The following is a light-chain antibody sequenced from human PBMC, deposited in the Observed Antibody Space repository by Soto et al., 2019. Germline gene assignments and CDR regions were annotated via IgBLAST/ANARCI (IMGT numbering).Light chain of an antibody. J-gene: IGKJ4*02. V-gene: IGKV3-15*01. Sequence: EIFMTQSPATLYVSPGERVILSCRASQSVGSTLAWYQRKPGQAPRLLTRGASTRATGVPARFSGSGSGTEFTRTISSLQSEDFAVYYCQQYSTSLTFGGGTTLEIK. CDR2: GAS. CDR1: QSVGST. CDR3: QQYSTSLT.